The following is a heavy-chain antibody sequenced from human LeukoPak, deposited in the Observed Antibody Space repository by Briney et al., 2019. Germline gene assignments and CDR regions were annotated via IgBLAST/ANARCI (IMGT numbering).Heavy chain of an antibody. J-gene: IGHJ5*02. D-gene: IGHD1-14*01. CDR2: IYYSGST. CDR3: AREGSPEPVGWFDP. CDR1: GGSISSYY. V-gene: IGHV4-59*01. Sequence: PSETLSLTCTVSGGSISSYYWSWIRQPPGKGLEWIGYIYYSGSTNYNPSLKSRVTISVDTSKNQFSLKLSSVTAADTAVYYCAREGSPEPVGWFDPWGQGTLVTVSS.